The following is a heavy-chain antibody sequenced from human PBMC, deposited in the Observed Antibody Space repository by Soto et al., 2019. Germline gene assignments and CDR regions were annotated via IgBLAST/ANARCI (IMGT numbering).Heavy chain of an antibody. CDR2: IYYSGNT. D-gene: IGHD3-22*01. V-gene: IGHV4-31*03. CDR3: ARLLGSGYYGADAFNI. CDR1: GGSISSNDFY. Sequence: SETLSLTCIVSGGSISSNDFYWSWIRQHPGKGLEWIGYIYYSGNTYYNPSLKSRVTILVDTSKNQFSLKVSSVTAAGTAVYYCARLLGSGYYGADAFNIWGQGTMVTVS. J-gene: IGHJ3*02.